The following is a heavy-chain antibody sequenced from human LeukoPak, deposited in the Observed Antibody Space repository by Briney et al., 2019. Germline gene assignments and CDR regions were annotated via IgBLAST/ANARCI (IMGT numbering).Heavy chain of an antibody. D-gene: IGHD1-1*01. CDR2: IRSKAYGETA. CDR1: GFTFGDYA. Sequence: GGSLRLSCTASGFTFGDYAMSWIRQAPGKGLEWVGFIRSKAYGETADYAASVKGRFTISGDDSKAIAYLQMNSLKTEDTAVYHCTRDRGAYNLYDYWGQGTLVTVSS. J-gene: IGHJ4*02. CDR3: TRDRGAYNLYDY. V-gene: IGHV3-49*03.